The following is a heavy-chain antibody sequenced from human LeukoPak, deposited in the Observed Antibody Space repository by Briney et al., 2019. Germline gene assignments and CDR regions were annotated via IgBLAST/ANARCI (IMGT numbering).Heavy chain of an antibody. CDR1: GLTFSTYS. CDR2: ISPRSSTI. V-gene: IGHV3-48*04. CDR3: ARDSSGWYYIDY. J-gene: IGHJ4*02. D-gene: IGHD6-19*01. Sequence: PGGSLGPSWAASGLTFSTYSMNWVRQAPGKGLEWVSYISPRSSTIYYADSVKGRFTISRDNAKDSLYLQMNSLRAEDTAVYYCARDSSGWYYIDYWGQGTLVTVSS.